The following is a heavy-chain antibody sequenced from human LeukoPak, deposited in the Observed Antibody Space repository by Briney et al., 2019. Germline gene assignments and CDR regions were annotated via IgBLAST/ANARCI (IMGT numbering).Heavy chain of an antibody. CDR1: GYTFTGDF. D-gene: IGHD5-12*01. CDR3: ARGATTVYNWFDP. Sequence: ASVKVSCKASGYTFTGDFIHWVRQAPGQGLEWMGWISAYNGNTNYAQKLQGRVTMTTDTSTSTAYMELRSLRSDDTAVYYCARGATTVYNWFDPWGQGTLVTVSS. J-gene: IGHJ5*02. CDR2: ISAYNGNT. V-gene: IGHV1-18*04.